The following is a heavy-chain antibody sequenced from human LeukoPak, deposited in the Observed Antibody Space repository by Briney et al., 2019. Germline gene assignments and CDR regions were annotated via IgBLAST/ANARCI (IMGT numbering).Heavy chain of an antibody. V-gene: IGHV4-38-2*01. J-gene: IGHJ5*02. CDR3: ARLRDLYNCFDP. CDR2: IYHSGST. Sequence: PSETLSLTCAVSGYSINSGYYWGWIRQPPGRGLEWIGSIYHSGSTYYNPVLKSRVTISADTSKNQFFLKLSSVTAADTAVYYCARLRDLYNCFDPWGQGTLVTVS. D-gene: IGHD5-24*01. CDR1: GYSINSGYY.